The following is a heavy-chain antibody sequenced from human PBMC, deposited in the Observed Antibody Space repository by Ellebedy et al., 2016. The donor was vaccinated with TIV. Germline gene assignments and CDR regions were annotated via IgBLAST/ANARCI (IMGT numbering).Heavy chain of an antibody. CDR1: GFTFSSYE. Sequence: GESLKISCAAFGFTFSSYEMNWVRQAPGKGLEWVAVIGHDGSNKYYAASLEGRFTISRDNSKNKLYLQMNSLRPDDTAVYYCARVGWDLVAASDVWGHGTMVTVSS. V-gene: IGHV3-30*03. J-gene: IGHJ3*01. CDR2: IGHDGSNK. D-gene: IGHD1-26*01. CDR3: ARVGWDLVAASDV.